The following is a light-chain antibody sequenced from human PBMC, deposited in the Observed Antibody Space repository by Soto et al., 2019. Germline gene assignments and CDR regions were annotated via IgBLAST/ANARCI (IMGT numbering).Light chain of an antibody. V-gene: IGLV2-23*02. Sequence: QSVLTQPASVSGSPGQSITFSCTGASSDVGSYNLVSWCQHHPGKAPKLMIYEVSRRPSGVSNRFSGSKSGNTASLTISGLQAEDEADYYCCSYAGSSTFLYVFGTGTKVTVL. CDR2: EVS. J-gene: IGLJ1*01. CDR3: CSYAGSSTFLYV. CDR1: SSDVGSYNL.